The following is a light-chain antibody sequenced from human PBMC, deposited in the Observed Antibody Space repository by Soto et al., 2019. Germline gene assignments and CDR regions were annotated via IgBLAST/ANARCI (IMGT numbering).Light chain of an antibody. CDR3: ETWDSNTHTV. V-gene: IGLV4-60*02. J-gene: IGLJ3*02. Sequence: QSVLTQSSSASASLGSSVKLTCTLSSGHSSYIIAWHQQQPGKAPRYLMKLEGSGSYNKGSGVPDRFSGSSSGADRYLTISNLHFEDEADYYCETWDSNTHTVFGGGTQLTVL. CDR1: SGHSSYI. CDR2: LEGSGSY.